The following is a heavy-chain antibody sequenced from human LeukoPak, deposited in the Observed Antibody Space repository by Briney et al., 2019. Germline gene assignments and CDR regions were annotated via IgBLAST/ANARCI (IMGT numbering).Heavy chain of an antibody. J-gene: IGHJ4*02. CDR3: ARDPDWGYILHS. Sequence: TGGSVSLSCAASGFTVMSNYINWVRQAPGKGLEWVSVIYSDDTTHYADSVHVLFTTSSDNSETTMYRHMVSLRDEDTAVYYCARDPDWGYILHSWGRGT. V-gene: IGHV3-66*01. CDR1: GFTVMSNY. CDR2: IYSDDTT. D-gene: IGHD7-27*01.